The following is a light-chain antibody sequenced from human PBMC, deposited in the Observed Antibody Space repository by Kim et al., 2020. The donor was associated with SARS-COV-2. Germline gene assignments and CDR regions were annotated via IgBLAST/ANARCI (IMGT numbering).Light chain of an antibody. V-gene: IGLV3-1*01. CDR1: ELGDKY. J-gene: IGLJ2*01. Sequence: VSQRQTASITCSGDELGDKYVFWYQQKPGQSPVLVIYQDIKRPSGIPERFSASNFGNTATLTISGTQATDEADYYCQAWDSGTAVVFGEGTQLTVL. CDR3: QAWDSGTAVV. CDR2: QDI.